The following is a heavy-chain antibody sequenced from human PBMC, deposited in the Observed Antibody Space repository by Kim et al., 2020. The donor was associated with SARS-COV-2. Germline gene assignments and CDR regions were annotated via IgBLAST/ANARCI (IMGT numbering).Heavy chain of an antibody. Sequence: GGSLRLSCAASGFTFSSYAMHWVRQAPGKGLEWVAVISYDGSNKYYADSVKGRFTISRDNSKNTLYLQMNSLRAEDTAVYYCAREDRIVGAGWYYFDYWG. CDR1: GFTFSSYA. D-gene: IGHD1-26*01. V-gene: IGHV3-30-3*01. CDR2: ISYDGSNK. CDR3: AREDRIVGAGWYYFDY. J-gene: IGHJ4*01.